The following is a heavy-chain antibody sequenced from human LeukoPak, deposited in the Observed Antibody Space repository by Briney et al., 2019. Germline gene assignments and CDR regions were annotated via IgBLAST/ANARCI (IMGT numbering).Heavy chain of an antibody. Sequence: GGSLRLSCAASGFTFSSYGMHWVRQAPGKGLEWVAVISYDGTNKYYADSVKGRFTISRDNSKNTLYLQMNSLRAEDTAVYYCAKDRGYNSVRGPIDYWGQGTLVTVSS. CDR1: GFTFSSYG. J-gene: IGHJ4*02. CDR3: AKDRGYNSVRGPIDY. CDR2: ISYDGTNK. D-gene: IGHD6-19*01. V-gene: IGHV3-30*18.